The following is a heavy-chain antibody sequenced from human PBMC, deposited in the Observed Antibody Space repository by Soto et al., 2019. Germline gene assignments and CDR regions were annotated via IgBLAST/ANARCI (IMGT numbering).Heavy chain of an antibody. Sequence: SLRLSCVASGFSFGDYGMYWVRQTPGKGLEWVADIYHDGRKKYYADSVKGRFTISRDNSKNTLYLQMNSLRAADTATYYCVRDSGYWGRGTLVTVSS. J-gene: IGHJ4*02. CDR1: GFSFGDYG. CDR2: IYHDGRKK. CDR3: VRDSGY. V-gene: IGHV3-33*01.